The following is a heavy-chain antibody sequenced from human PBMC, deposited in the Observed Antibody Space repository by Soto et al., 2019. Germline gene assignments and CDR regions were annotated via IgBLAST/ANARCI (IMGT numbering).Heavy chain of an antibody. Sequence: SETLSLTCTVSGGSISSYYWSWIRQPPGKGLEWIGYIYYSGSTNYNPSLKSRVTISVDTSKNQFSLKLSSVTAADTAVYYCARNRADYDFWSGYYDYYGMDVWGQGTTVTVSS. CDR2: IYYSGST. D-gene: IGHD3-3*01. V-gene: IGHV4-59*01. CDR3: ARNRADYDFWSGYYDYYGMDV. CDR1: GGSISSYY. J-gene: IGHJ6*02.